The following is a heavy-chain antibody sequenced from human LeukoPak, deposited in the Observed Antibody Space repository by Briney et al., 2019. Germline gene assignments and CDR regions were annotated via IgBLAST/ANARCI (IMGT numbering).Heavy chain of an antibody. J-gene: IGHJ6*02. D-gene: IGHD3-9*01. CDR3: ARGNYDIFNYYGMDV. CDR1: GASISNYY. V-gene: IGHV4-59*06. Sequence: SETLSLTCTVSGASISNYYWSWIRQHPGKGLEWIGYIYYSGSTYYNPSLKSRVTISVDTSKNQFSLKLSSVTAADTAVYYCARGNYDIFNYYGMDVWGQGTTVTVSS. CDR2: IYYSGST.